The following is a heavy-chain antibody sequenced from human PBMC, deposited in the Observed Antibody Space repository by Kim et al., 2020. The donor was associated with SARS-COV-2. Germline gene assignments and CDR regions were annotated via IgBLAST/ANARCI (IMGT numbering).Heavy chain of an antibody. V-gene: IGHV3-23*01. D-gene: IGHD3-3*01. CDR2: ISGSGGST. Sequence: GGSLRLSCAASGFTFSSYAMSWVRQAPGNGLEWVSAISGSGGSTYYADSVKGRFTISRDNSKNTLYLQMNSLRAEDTAVYYCAKDRTLYYDFWSGYDRPRDGMDVWGQGTTVTVSS. CDR3: AKDRTLYYDFWSGYDRPRDGMDV. CDR1: GFTFSSYA. J-gene: IGHJ6*02.